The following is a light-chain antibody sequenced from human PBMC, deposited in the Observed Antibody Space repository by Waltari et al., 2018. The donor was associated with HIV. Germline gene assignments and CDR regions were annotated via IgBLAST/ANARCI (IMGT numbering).Light chain of an antibody. Sequence: SVLPQSPSASGAPGRRVAFSCSGSRSNIGSNRVTWYQHLPGTAPKLLIFDNNQRPSGVPDRFSGSKSGTSASLAISGLQSEDEADYYCAAWDGSLNGYVFGTGTQVTVL. J-gene: IGLJ1*01. CDR1: RSNIGSNR. CDR2: DNN. CDR3: AAWDGSLNGYV. V-gene: IGLV1-44*01.